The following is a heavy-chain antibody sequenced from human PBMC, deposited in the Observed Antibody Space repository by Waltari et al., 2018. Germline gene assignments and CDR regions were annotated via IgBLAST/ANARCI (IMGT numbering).Heavy chain of an antibody. D-gene: IGHD3-10*01. V-gene: IGHV3-7*01. J-gene: IGHJ4*02. CDR1: GFTFSSYW. Sequence: EVQLVESGGGLVQPGGSLRLSCAASGFTFSSYWMSWVRQAPGKGLEWVANIKQDGSEKYYVDSVKGRFTISRDNAKNSLYLQMNSLRAEDTAVYYCARESVLLWFGELWVWGQGTLVTVSS. CDR2: IKQDGSEK. CDR3: ARESVLLWFGELWV.